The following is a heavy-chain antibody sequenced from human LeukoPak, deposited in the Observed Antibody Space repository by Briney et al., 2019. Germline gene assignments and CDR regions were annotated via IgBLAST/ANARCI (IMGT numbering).Heavy chain of an antibody. V-gene: IGHV1-18*01. Sequence: ASVKDSCKSSGYIFTSYSISWVRQAPGQGLEWMVWISAYNGDTNYVQKFQGRVTMTTDTSTSTAYMELKSLRSDDTAVYYCAREEGAPIAAANIWGLGTKVTVSS. CDR1: GYIFTSYS. CDR3: AREEGAPIAAANI. J-gene: IGHJ3*02. CDR2: ISAYNGDT. D-gene: IGHD6-13*01.